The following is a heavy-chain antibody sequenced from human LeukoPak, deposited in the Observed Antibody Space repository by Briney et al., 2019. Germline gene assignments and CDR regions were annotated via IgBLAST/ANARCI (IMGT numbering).Heavy chain of an antibody. CDR1: GFIVSSNY. D-gene: IGHD6-13*01. CDR3: ARETIAAAGIWFDP. Sequence: GGSLRLSCAASGFIVSSNYMSWVRQAPGKGLEWVSVIYSGGSTYYADSVKGRFTISRDNSKNTLYLQMNSLRAEDTAVYYCARETIAAAGIWFDPWGQGTLVTVSS. J-gene: IGHJ5*02. V-gene: IGHV3-66*01. CDR2: IYSGGST.